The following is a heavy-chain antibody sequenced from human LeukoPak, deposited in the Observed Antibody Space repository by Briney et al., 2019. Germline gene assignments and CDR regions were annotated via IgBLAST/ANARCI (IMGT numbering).Heavy chain of an antibody. Sequence: SETLSLTCTVSGGSISSGSYYWSWIRQPAGKGLEWIGRIYTSGSTNYNPSLKSRVTMSVDTSKNQFSLKLSSVTAADTAVYYCARGPHYALGIYFDYWGQGTLVTVSS. CDR3: ARGPHYALGIYFDY. CDR2: IYTSGST. V-gene: IGHV4-61*02. J-gene: IGHJ4*02. CDR1: GGSISSGSYY. D-gene: IGHD7-27*01.